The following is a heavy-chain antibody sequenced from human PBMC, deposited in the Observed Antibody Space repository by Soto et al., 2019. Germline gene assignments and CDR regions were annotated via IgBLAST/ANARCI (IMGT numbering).Heavy chain of an antibody. V-gene: IGHV4-59*01. CDR1: GGSISSYC. J-gene: IGHJ5*02. Sequence: QVQLQESGPGLVKPSETLSLTCTVSGGSISSYCCSWIQPPPGQGLEWSGYIYYSTTANYIPPLKRRVPLAVDTSKSQFSQKLSSVDAADTAVYYGARAVIAASGLFWFDPLGQGTLVTASS. D-gene: IGHD6-13*01. CDR3: ARAVIAASGLFWFDP. CDR2: IYYSTTA.